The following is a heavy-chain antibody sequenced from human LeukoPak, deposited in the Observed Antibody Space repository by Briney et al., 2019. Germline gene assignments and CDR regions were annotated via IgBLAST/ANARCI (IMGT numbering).Heavy chain of an antibody. CDR1: GGSISSGGYY. CDR2: IYYSGGT. V-gene: IGHV4-31*03. J-gene: IGHJ4*02. CDR3: ARAYGYDYVWGSYYFDY. Sequence: SETLSLTCTVSGGSISSGGYYWSWIRQHPGKGLEWIGYIYYSGGTYYNPSLKSRVTISVDTSKNQFSLKLSSVTAADTAVYYCARAYGYDYVWGSYYFDYWGQGTLVTVSS. D-gene: IGHD3-16*01.